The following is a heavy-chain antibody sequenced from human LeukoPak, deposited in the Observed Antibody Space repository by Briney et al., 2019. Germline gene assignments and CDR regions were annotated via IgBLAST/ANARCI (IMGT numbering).Heavy chain of an antibody. CDR2: ISSDGSST. D-gene: IGHD3-22*01. CDR1: GFTFGRYW. CDR3: ARVTYYYDSSGYQRAIYYFDY. Sequence: GGSLRLSCVASGFTFGRYWMHWVRQAPGKGLVWVSRISSDGSSTSYADSVKGRFTISRDNAKNTLYLQMNSLRAEDTAVYYCARVTYYYDSSGYQRAIYYFDYWGQGTLVTVSS. J-gene: IGHJ4*02. V-gene: IGHV3-74*01.